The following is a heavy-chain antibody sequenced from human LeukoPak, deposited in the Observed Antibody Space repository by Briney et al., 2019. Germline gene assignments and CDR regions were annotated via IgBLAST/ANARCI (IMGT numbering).Heavy chain of an antibody. CDR3: AGHQLLGPWIKGVCSDAFDI. J-gene: IGHJ3*02. V-gene: IGHV5-10-1*01. D-gene: IGHD2-8*01. CDR1: GYRFPCYW. Sequence: GESLRISCKGPGYRFPCYWISLVRQMPGKGLEWMGRIDPSDSYTNYSPSFQGHLTISADKSISTAYLQWSSLKASDTAMYYCAGHQLLGPWIKGVCSDAFDIWGQGTMVTVSS. CDR2: IDPSDSYT.